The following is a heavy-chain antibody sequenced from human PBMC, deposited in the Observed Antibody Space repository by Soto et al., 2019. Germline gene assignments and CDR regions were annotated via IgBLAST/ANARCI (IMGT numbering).Heavy chain of an antibody. Sequence: SVKVSCKASGGTFSSYAISWVRQAPGQGLEWMGGIIPIFGTANYAQKFQGRVTITADKSTSTAYMELSSLRSEDTAVYYCARGEGKYSSSWYLSYYYYGMDVWGHGTTVTFSS. V-gene: IGHV1-69*06. CDR1: GGTFSSYA. CDR3: ARGEGKYSSSWYLSYYYYGMDV. CDR2: IIPIFGTA. D-gene: IGHD6-13*01. J-gene: IGHJ6*02.